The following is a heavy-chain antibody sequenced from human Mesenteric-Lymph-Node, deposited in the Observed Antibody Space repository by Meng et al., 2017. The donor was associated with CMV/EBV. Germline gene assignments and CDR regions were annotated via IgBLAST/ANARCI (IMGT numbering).Heavy chain of an antibody. CDR3: ARGSSYDILTGYFDY. Sequence: QVRYPQGGGGLLRPSETLSVTCAVYGGSFSGYYWNWIRQSPEKGLEWIGEINHSGSTTYNPSFTSRIIISVDTSTNQISLNMSSVTAADTAVYYCARGSSYDILTGYFDYWGQGALVTVSS. D-gene: IGHD3-9*01. CDR1: GGSFSGYY. J-gene: IGHJ4*02. V-gene: IGHV4-34*01. CDR2: INHSGST.